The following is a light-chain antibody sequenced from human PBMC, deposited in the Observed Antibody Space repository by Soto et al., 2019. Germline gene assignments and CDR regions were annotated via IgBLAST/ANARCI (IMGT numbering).Light chain of an antibody. CDR1: QSVFYSSNNKNY. Sequence: DIVMTQSPDSLAVSLGERATINCKSSQSVFYSSNNKNYLALYQQKPGQPPKLLIYWASTRESGVPDRFSGSGSGTDFTLTISSLQAEDGAVYYCQQYYRPWTFGQGTKVEIK. J-gene: IGKJ1*01. CDR3: QQYYRPWT. V-gene: IGKV4-1*01. CDR2: WAS.